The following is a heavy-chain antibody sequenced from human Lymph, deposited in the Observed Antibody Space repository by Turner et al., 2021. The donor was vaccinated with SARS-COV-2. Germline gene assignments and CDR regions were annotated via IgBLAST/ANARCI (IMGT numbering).Heavy chain of an antibody. CDR2: IYSGGTT. V-gene: IGHV3-53*02. J-gene: IGHJ6*02. CDR3: ARDLGTYGMDV. Sequence: EVQLVETGGGLIQPGGSLSPPCAASGIIVSRNYMNWVRQAPGKGLEWVSVIYSGGTTYYADSVKGRFTISRDNSKNTLYLQMNSLRVEDTAVYYCARDLGTYGMDVWGQGTTVTVSS. CDR1: GIIVSRNY. D-gene: IGHD6-13*01.